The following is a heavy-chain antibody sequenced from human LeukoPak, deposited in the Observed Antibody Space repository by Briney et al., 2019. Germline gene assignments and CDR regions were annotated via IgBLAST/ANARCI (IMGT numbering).Heavy chain of an antibody. D-gene: IGHD2-2*01. J-gene: IGHJ4*02. CDR3: AKKSGDIVVVPAAFFDY. V-gene: IGHV3-21*04. Sequence: GGSLRLSCAASGFTFSSYSMNWVRQAPGKGLEWVSSISSDSNYIFYADSVKGRFTISRDNSKNTLYLQMNSLRAEDTAVYYCAKKSGDIVVVPAAFFDYWGQGTLVTVSS. CDR1: GFTFSSYS. CDR2: ISSDSNYI.